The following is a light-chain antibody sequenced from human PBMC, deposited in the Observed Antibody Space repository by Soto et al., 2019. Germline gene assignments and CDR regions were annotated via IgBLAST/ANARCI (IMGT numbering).Light chain of an antibody. Sequence: DIRMTQSPSTLSTSLGDRATITCRASQNIRGCLAWYQQKPGQAPKLLIYDASTLESGIPSRFSGSGSGTEFTLTISSLQPDDFATYCCQQYNSYSFTFGQGTTVEIK. CDR3: QQYNSYSFT. J-gene: IGKJ1*01. CDR2: DAS. V-gene: IGKV1-5*01. CDR1: QNIRGC.